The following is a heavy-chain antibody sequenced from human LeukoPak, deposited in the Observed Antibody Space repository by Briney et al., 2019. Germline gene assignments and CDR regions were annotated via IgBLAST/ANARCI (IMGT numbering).Heavy chain of an antibody. CDR1: GGSISSGSYY. CDR2: IYTSGST. J-gene: IGHJ4*02. CDR3: ARGRKAMDFDY. D-gene: IGHD5-18*01. V-gene: IGHV4-61*02. Sequence: PSQTLSLTCTVSGGSISSGSYYWNWIRQPAGKGLEWIGRIYTSGSTNYNPSLKSRVTISVDTSKNQFSLKLSSVTAADTAVYYCARGRKAMDFDYWGQGTLVTVSS.